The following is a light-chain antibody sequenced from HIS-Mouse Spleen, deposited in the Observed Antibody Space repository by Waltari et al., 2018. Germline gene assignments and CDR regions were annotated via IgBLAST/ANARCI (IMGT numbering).Light chain of an antibody. J-gene: IGLJ2*01. CDR2: EGS. Sequence: QSALTQPASVSGSPGQSITIPCPGTSSDVGSYNLVPWYQQHPGKAPKLMIYEGSKRPSGVSNRFSGSKSGNTASLTISGLQAEDEADYYCCSYAGSSTFVVVFGGGTKLTVL. CDR1: SSDVGSYNL. CDR3: CSYAGSSTFVVV. V-gene: IGLV2-23*03.